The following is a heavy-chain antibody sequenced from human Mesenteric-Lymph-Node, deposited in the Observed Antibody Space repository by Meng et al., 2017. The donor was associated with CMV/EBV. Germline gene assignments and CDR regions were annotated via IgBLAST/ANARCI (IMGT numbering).Heavy chain of an antibody. J-gene: IGHJ4*02. Sequence: GGSLRLSCAASGFTFSSYAMSWVRQAPGKGLEWVSAISGSGGSTYSADSVKGRFTISRDNSKTTLYLQMNSLRAEDTAVYYCAKAGSYSSYFDYWGQGTLVTVSS. CDR1: GFTFSSYA. D-gene: IGHD1-26*01. CDR2: ISGSGGST. V-gene: IGHV3-23*01. CDR3: AKAGSYSSYFDY.